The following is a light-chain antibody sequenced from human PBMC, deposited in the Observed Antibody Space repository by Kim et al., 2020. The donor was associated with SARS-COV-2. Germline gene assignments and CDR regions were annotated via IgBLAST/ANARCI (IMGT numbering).Light chain of an antibody. CDR2: DVG. J-gene: IGLJ3*02. V-gene: IGLV2-14*03. CDR1: SSDVGDYNY. CDR3: SSYTSSSTWV. Sequence: QSVLTQPASVSGSPGQSITISCTGTSSDVGDYNYVSWYQQYPGKAPKLMIYDVGQRPSGVSNRFSGSKSGNTASLTISGLQADDEADYYCSSYTSSSTWVFGGGTQLTVL.